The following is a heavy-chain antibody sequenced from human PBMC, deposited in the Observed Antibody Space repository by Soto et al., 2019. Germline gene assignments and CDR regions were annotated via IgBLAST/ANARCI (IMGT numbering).Heavy chain of an antibody. D-gene: IGHD6-19*01. Sequence: EVQLVESGGGLVQPGGSLRRSCAASGFTVSSNYMSWVRQAPGKGLEWVSVIYSGGSTYYADSVKGRFTISRDNSKNTLYLQMNSLRAEDTAVYYCARDRIAVAGNPEYFQHWGQGTLVTVSS. CDR2: IYSGGST. CDR3: ARDRIAVAGNPEYFQH. CDR1: GFTVSSNY. J-gene: IGHJ1*01. V-gene: IGHV3-66*01.